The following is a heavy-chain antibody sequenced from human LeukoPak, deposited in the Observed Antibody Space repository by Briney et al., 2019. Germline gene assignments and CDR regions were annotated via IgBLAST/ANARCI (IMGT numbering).Heavy chain of an antibody. D-gene: IGHD1-26*01. CDR1: GFTFSSYA. CDR3: ARKGGSYYYFHC. J-gene: IGHJ4*02. V-gene: IGHV3-23*01. CDR2: ISGSGGST. Sequence: GGSLRLSCAASGFTFSSYAMSWVRQAPGKGLEWVSAISGSGGSTYYADSVKGRFTISRDNSKNTLYLQMNSLRAEDTAVHYCARKGGSYYYFHCWGQGTLVTVSS.